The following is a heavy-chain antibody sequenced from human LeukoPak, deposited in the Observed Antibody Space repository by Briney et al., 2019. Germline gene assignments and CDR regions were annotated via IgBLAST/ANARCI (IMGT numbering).Heavy chain of an antibody. CDR3: AKDSHWILFDD. J-gene: IGHJ4*02. CDR2: ISGSGGST. CDR1: GFTFNTYT. V-gene: IGHV3-23*01. Sequence: PGGSLRLSCAASGFTFNTYTMNWVRQAPGKGLEWVSAISGSGGSTYYADSVKGRFTISRDNSKNTLYLQMNSLRAEDTAVYYCAKDSHWILFDDWGQGTLVTVSS. D-gene: IGHD2-2*03.